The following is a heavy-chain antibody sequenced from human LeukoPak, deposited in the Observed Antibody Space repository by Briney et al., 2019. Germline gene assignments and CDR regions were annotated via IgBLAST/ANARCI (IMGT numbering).Heavy chain of an antibody. D-gene: IGHD3-16*02. CDR2: ISVSGNT. V-gene: IGHV3-23*01. Sequence: GGSLRLSCAASGFTLSSYAMSWVRQGPGKGLEWVSAISVSGNTYHADSVKGRFTISRDSSKNTLYLQMNSLRVEDTAVYYCARDYLWGNYRSFDYWGQGALVTVSS. CDR3: ARDYLWGNYRSFDY. CDR1: GFTLSSYA. J-gene: IGHJ4*02.